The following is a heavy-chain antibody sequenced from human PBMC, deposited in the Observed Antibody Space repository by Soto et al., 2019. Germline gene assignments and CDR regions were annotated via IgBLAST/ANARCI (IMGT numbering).Heavy chain of an antibody. J-gene: IGHJ4*02. V-gene: IGHV3-23*01. CDR1: GFPFSSFA. D-gene: IGHD3-10*01. CDR3: AKDGRGVVRARYVHFDY. CDR2: ISGSGGVT. Sequence: GGSLRLSXTASGFPFSSFAMSWVSQAPGKGLEWVSLISGSGGVTYYADSVKGRFTISRDNSKNTVYLQMNSLRAEDTAVYYCAKDGRGVVRARYVHFDYWGQGTLVTVSS.